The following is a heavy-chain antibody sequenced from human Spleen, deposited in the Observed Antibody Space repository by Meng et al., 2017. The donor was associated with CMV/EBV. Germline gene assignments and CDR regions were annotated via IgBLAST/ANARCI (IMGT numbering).Heavy chain of an antibody. V-gene: IGHV3-74*01. CDR2: INSDGSST. CDR3: AKDFVKYQLRNYFDP. D-gene: IGHD2-2*01. Sequence: GESLKISCAASGFTFSSYWMHWVRQAPGKGLVWVSRINSDGSSTSYADSVKGRFTISRDNSKNTLYLQMNSLRAEDTAFYYCAKDFVKYQLRNYFDPWGQGTLVTVSS. CDR1: GFTFSSYW. J-gene: IGHJ5*02.